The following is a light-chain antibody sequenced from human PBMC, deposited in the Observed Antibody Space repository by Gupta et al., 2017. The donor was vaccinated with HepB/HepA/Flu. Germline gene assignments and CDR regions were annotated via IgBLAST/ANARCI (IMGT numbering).Light chain of an antibody. CDR3: SSFTYTMTLVV. V-gene: IGLV2-14*01. CDR1: SSDVGDYKS. J-gene: IGLJ2*01. Sequence: QYALTQPASVSGSPGQSITISCTATSSDVGDYKSVSWYQQHPGKAPKLLISNVSNRPSGVSNRFSGSKSGNTASLTISGLQAEDEADYYCSSFTYTMTLVVFGGGTKVTVL. CDR2: NVS.